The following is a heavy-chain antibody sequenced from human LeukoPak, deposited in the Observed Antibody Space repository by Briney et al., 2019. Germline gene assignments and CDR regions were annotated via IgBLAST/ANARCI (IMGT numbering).Heavy chain of an antibody. V-gene: IGHV1-2*02. Sequence: ASVKVSCKASGYRFTDYYMHWVRQAPGQGPEWMGWINPNSGGTNYAQKFQGRVTMTRDTSISTAYMELSRLRSDDTAVYYCGRDFRDSLDYWGQGTLVTVSS. CDR3: GRDFRDSLDY. CDR2: INPNSGGT. CDR1: GYRFTDYY. J-gene: IGHJ4*02.